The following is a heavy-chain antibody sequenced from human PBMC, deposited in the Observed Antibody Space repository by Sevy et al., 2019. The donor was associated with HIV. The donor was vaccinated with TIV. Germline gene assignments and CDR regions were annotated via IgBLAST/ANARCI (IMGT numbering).Heavy chain of an antibody. D-gene: IGHD2-15*01. J-gene: IGHJ4*02. V-gene: IGHV3-48*03. Sequence: GGSLRLSCAASGFTFSSFEMNWVRQTPGKGLEWVSFISSSGSLIYYADSVKGRFTISRDNAENSLYLQMNSVRAEDTAVYYCARDLFSGGNAVYGYWGQGTLVTVSS. CDR2: ISSSGSLI. CDR1: GFTFSSFE. CDR3: ARDLFSGGNAVYGY.